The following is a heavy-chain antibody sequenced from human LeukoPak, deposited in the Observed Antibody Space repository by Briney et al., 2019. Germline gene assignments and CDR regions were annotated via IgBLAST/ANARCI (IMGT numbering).Heavy chain of an antibody. J-gene: IGHJ4*02. V-gene: IGHV4-59*08. CDR1: SGSICSYY. Sequence: SETLSLICTVSSGSICSYYWRWLRQPPGKGLEWIRYIYYSGSTNYNPSLRSRATISVDTSKNPFSLKLSSVTAADTAVYYWGRLDCGSDCTTSNFDYWGQGRLVTVAS. CDR3: GRLDCGSDCTTSNFDY. CDR2: IYYSGST. D-gene: IGHD2-21*02.